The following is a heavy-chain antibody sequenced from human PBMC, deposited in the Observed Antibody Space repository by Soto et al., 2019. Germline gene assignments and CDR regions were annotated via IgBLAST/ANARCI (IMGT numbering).Heavy chain of an antibody. CDR3: ARDPYLGDHQY. Sequence: QVQLVQSGGEVNKPGASVKVYCKTSGYTFTTYGISWVRQAPGQGLEWVGWISAYSGKTHYAQKFQGKVTMTTDTSTNTAYLELRSLRSDDTAVYYCARDPYLGDHQYWGQGTLVTVSS. CDR2: ISAYSGKT. J-gene: IGHJ4*02. D-gene: IGHD3-16*01. V-gene: IGHV1-18*01. CDR1: GYTFTTYG.